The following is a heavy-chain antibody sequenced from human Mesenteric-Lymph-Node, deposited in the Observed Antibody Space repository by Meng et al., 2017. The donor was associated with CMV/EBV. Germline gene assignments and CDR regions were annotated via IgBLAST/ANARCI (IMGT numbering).Heavy chain of an antibody. V-gene: IGHV3-23*01. CDR1: GLIFSNHA. J-gene: IGHJ4*02. CDR3: ATADSVTTPY. CDR2: ISGSGATT. Sequence: GGSLRLSCAVSGLIFSNHAMGWVRQAPGKGLEWVAAISGSGATTYYADSVKGRFTISRDSSKYTLHLQMRSLRAEDTAAYYCATADSVTTPYWGQGALVTVSS. D-gene: IGHD4-11*01.